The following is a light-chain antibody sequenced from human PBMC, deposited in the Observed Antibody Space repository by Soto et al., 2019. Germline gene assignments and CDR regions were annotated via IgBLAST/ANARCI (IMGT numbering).Light chain of an antibody. CDR3: QQSYNSPT. CDR1: QTSRTY. J-gene: IGKJ4*01. CDR2: AAS. V-gene: IGKV1-39*01. Sequence: DIQMTQSPSSLSASVGDRVTITCRASQTSRTYLNWYQQKPGKSTTLLIYAASSLQSGVPSRFSGSGSGTDFTLTIISLQPEDFATYYCQQSYNSPTFGGGTKVEI.